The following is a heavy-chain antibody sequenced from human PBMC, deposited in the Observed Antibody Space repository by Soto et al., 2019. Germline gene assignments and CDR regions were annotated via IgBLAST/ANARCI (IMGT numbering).Heavy chain of an antibody. D-gene: IGHD3-9*01. CDR3: ARGPWYYDILTGYHNYGMDV. CDR2: IWYDGSNK. V-gene: IGHV3-33*01. J-gene: IGHJ6*02. CDR1: GFTFSSYG. Sequence: SLRLSCAASGFTFSSYGMHWVRQAPGKGLEWVAVIWYDGSNKYYADSVKGRFTISRYNSKNTLYLQMNSLRAEDTAVYYCARGPWYYDILTGYHNYGMDVWGQGTTVTVSS.